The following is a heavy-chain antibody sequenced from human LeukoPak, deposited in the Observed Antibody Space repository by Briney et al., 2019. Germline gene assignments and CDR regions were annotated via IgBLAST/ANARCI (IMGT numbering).Heavy chain of an antibody. CDR1: GGSFSGYY. Sequence: PSETLSLTCAVYGGSFSGYYWSWIRQPPGKGLEWIGEINHSGSTNYNPSLKSRVTISVDTSKNQFSLKLSSVTAADTAVYYCAIVILEYYDILTGYTNWGQGTLVTVSS. V-gene: IGHV4-34*01. J-gene: IGHJ4*02. CDR2: INHSGST. CDR3: AIVILEYYDILTGYTN. D-gene: IGHD3-9*01.